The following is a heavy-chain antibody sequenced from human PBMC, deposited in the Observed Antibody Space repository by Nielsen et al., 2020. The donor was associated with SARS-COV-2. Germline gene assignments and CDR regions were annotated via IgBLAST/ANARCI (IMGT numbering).Heavy chain of an antibody. V-gene: IGHV3-64D*06. Sequence: GESLKISCSASGFTFSSYAMHWVRQAPGKGLEYVSAISSNGGSTYYADSVKGRFTISRDNSKNTLYLQMSSLRAEDTAVYYCVKGMDTAMVNHVFDYWGQGTLVTVSS. CDR2: ISSNGGST. J-gene: IGHJ4*02. CDR1: GFTFSSYA. D-gene: IGHD5-18*01. CDR3: VKGMDTAMVNHVFDY.